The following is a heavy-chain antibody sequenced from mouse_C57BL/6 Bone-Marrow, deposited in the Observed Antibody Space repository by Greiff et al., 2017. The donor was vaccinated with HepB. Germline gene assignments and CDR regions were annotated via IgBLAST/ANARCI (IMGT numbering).Heavy chain of an antibody. D-gene: IGHD2-14*01. CDR3: ARQGYGWYFDV. CDR2: ISNLAYSI. Sequence: EVQGVESGGGLVQPGGSLKLSCAASGFTFSDYGMAWVRQAPRKGPEWVAFISNLAYSIYYADTVTGRFTISRENAKNTLYLEMSSLRSEDTAMYYCARQGYGWYFDVWGTGTTVTVSS. V-gene: IGHV5-15*01. J-gene: IGHJ1*03. CDR1: GFTFSDYG.